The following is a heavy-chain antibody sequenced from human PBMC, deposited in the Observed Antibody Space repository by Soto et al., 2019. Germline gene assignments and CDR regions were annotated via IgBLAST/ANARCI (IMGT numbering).Heavy chain of an antibody. CDR1: GYTFTGYY. D-gene: IGHD5-12*01. CDR2: INPNSGGT. V-gene: IGHV1-2*02. J-gene: IGHJ4*02. CDR3: ARGGSRGYSGYDTAQYY. Sequence: ASVKVSCKASGYTFTGYYMHWVRQAPGQGLEWMGWINPNSGGTNYAQKFQGRVTMTGDTSISTAYMELSRLRSDDTAVYYCARGGSRGYSGYDTAQYYWGQGTLVTVSS.